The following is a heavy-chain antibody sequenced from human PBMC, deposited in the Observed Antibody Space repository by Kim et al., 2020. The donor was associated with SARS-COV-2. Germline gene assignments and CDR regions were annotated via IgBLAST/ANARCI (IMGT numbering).Heavy chain of an antibody. CDR3: TRDGGGDCTTGYY. J-gene: IGHJ6*01. Sequence: GGSLRLSCAASGFTFSNYAMHWVRQAPGKGLEWVSAISCGGANQYYADSVKGRFTISRDNSKNTVYLQMNSLRAEDTAVYYCTRDGGGDCTTGYY. CDR1: GFTFSNYA. V-gene: IGHV3-23*01. CDR2: ISCGGANQ. D-gene: IGHD2-8*01.